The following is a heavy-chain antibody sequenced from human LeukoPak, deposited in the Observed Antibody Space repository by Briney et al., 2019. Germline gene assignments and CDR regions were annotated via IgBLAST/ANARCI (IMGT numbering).Heavy chain of an antibody. Sequence: PGGSLRLSCAASGFTFDDYTMQWVRQAPGKGLEWVSLISWDGGSTYYADSVKGRFTISKDNSKNSLYLQMNSLRTEDTALYYCAKGRDYYYMDVWGKGTTVTVSS. CDR2: ISWDGGST. CDR3: AKGRDYYYMDV. CDR1: GFTFDDYT. V-gene: IGHV3-43*01. J-gene: IGHJ6*03.